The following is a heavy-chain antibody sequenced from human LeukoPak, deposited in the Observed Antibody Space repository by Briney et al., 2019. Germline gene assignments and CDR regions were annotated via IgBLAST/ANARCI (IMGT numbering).Heavy chain of an antibody. CDR2: IYYSGST. CDR1: GGSISNYY. V-gene: IGHV4-59*08. CDR3: ARLQGSGSPPFDY. Sequence: SETLSLTCTVSGGSISNYYWSWIRQSPGMGLEWIGYIYYSGSTNYNPSLQSRVTISVDTSKNQISLNLRSVTAADTAVYYCARLQGSGSPPFDYWGQGTLVTVSS. D-gene: IGHD3-10*01. J-gene: IGHJ4*02.